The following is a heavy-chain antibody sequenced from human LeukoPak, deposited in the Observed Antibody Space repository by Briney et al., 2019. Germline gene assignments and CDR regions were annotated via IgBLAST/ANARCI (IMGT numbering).Heavy chain of an antibody. V-gene: IGHV3-15*01. CDR2: IKIKTDGGTT. J-gene: IGHJ4*02. CDR1: GFTFSNAW. Sequence: GGSLRLSCAASGFTFSNAWMSGVRQSPGKALDGVGRIKIKTDGGTTDYAAPVKCRFTISRDYSNNTLYMQLNSLKTEDTAVYYCTTGTIFWGQGTLVTVYS. CDR3: TTGTIF. D-gene: IGHD3-3*01.